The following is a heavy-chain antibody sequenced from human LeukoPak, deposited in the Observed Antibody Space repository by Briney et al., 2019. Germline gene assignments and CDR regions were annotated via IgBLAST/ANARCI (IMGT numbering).Heavy chain of an antibody. CDR1: GFTFDDYA. CDR3: AKGGGILVGTPTGY. V-gene: IGHV3-9*01. Sequence: GGSLRLSCAASGFTFDDYAMHWVRQAPGKGLEWVSGINWNSGSIAYADSVKGRFTISRDNAKNSLYLQMNSLRAEDTALYYCAKGGGILVGTPTGYWGQGTLVTVSS. CDR2: INWNSGSI. J-gene: IGHJ4*02. D-gene: IGHD2-2*01.